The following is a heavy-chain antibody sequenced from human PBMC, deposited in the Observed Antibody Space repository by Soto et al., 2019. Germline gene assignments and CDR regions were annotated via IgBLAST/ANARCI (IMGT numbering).Heavy chain of an antibody. Sequence: PGGSLRLSCAASGSTFSSYGMHWVRQAPGKGLEWVAVISYDGSNKYYADSVKGRFTISRDNSKNTLYLQMNSLRAEDTAVYYCAKDLLTYSSSFSPPWFDPWGQGTLVTVSS. J-gene: IGHJ5*02. D-gene: IGHD6-13*01. CDR3: AKDLLTYSSSFSPPWFDP. CDR1: GSTFSSYG. V-gene: IGHV3-30*18. CDR2: ISYDGSNK.